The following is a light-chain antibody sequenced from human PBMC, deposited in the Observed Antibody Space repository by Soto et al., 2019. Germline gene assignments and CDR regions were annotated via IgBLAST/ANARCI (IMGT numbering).Light chain of an antibody. CDR1: SSDVGSYNL. Sequence: QSVLTQPASVSGSPGQSITISCTGTSSDVGSYNLVSWYQQHPGKAPKLMIYEGSKRPSGVSNRFSGSKSGNTASLTISGLQAEDEADYHCCSYAGSREVVFGGGTKLTVL. CDR2: EGS. J-gene: IGLJ2*01. V-gene: IGLV2-23*01. CDR3: CSYAGSREVV.